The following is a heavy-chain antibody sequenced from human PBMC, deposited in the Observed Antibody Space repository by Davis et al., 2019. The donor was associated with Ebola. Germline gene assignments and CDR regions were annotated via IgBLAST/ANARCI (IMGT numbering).Heavy chain of an antibody. CDR1: GFTFNSDW. CDR3: VKGPLISGPGAC. Sequence: PGGSLRLSCAASGFTFNSDWMTWVRQILGKGLEWVATIKPDGSDKAYVDSVKGRFAISRDNAKNSLYLQMDSLRAEDTALYYCVKGPLISGPGACWGQGTLVTVSS. D-gene: IGHD1-20*01. V-gene: IGHV3-7*03. J-gene: IGHJ4*02. CDR2: IKPDGSDK.